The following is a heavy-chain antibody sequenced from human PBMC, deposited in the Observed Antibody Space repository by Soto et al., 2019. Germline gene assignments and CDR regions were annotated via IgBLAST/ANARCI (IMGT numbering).Heavy chain of an antibody. D-gene: IGHD3-10*01. CDR3: AMDGGFGELKY. Sequence: QVQLVQSGAELKKPGSSVKVSCKASGDTFSGYPINWVRQAPGEGLEWMGRIIPVFGTTNDAQRFEGRVTFTADESTNTAYMELRGLLSEDTAVYYCAMDGGFGELKYWGPGTLVTVS. J-gene: IGHJ4*02. CDR2: IIPVFGTT. V-gene: IGHV1-69*18. CDR1: GDTFSGYP.